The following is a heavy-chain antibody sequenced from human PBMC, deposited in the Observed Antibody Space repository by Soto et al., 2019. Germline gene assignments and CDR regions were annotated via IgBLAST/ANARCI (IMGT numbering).Heavy chain of an antibody. V-gene: IGHV3-23*01. CDR2: ISGSGGST. CDR1: GFTFSSYA. D-gene: IGHD6-19*01. Sequence: PGGSLRLSCAASGFTFSSYAMSWVRQAPGKGLEWVSAISGSGGSTYYADSVKGRFTISRDNSKNTLYLQMNSLRAEDTAVYYCAEDESGWSYYFDYWGQGTLVTVSS. J-gene: IGHJ4*02. CDR3: AEDESGWSYYFDY.